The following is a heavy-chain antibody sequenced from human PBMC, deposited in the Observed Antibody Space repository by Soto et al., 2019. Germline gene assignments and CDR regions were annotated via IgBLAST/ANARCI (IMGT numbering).Heavy chain of an antibody. J-gene: IGHJ5*02. CDR2: IWYDGSNK. D-gene: IGHD2-2*01. CDR1: GFTFSSYG. Sequence: QPGGSLRLSCAASGFTFSSYGMHWVRQAPGKGLEWVAVIWYDGSNKYYADSVKGRFTISRDNSKNTLYLQMNSLRAEDTAVYYCARDGGYCSSTSCSISPWFDPWGQGTLVTVSS. CDR3: ARDGGYCSSTSCSISPWFDP. V-gene: IGHV3-33*01.